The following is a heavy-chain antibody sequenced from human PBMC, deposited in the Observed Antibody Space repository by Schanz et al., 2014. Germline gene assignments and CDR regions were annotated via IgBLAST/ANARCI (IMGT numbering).Heavy chain of an antibody. J-gene: IGHJ4*02. CDR3: AKSYDTSGYSGFDY. D-gene: IGHD3-22*01. CDR2: ISHDGSNK. V-gene: IGHV3-30*04. Sequence: QVQLVESGGGVVQPGRSLRLSCAASGFTFSSFAMHWVRQAPGKGLEWVAVISHDGSNKKYADSVKGRFTISRDNSKNTLYLQMNSLRTEDTAVYFCAKSYDTSGYSGFDYWGQGTLVTVSS. CDR1: GFTFSSFA.